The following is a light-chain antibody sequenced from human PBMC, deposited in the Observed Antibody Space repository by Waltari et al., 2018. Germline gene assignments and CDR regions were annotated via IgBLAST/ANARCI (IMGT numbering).Light chain of an antibody. V-gene: IGKV3-20*01. CDR3: QQYGSSIMYT. CDR2: GAS. Sequence: VLTQSPGTLSLSPGERATLSCRASQSLTKRYLAWDQQKPGQAPRLLIYGASSRAAGIPDRFSGSGSGTDFTLTISRLEPEDSAVYYCQQYGSSIMYTFGQGTKLEIK. CDR1: QSLTKRY. J-gene: IGKJ2*01.